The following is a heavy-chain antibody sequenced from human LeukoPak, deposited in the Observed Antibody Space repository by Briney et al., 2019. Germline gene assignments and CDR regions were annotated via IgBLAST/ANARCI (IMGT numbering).Heavy chain of an antibody. J-gene: IGHJ5*02. CDR3: ARSEYSKSIWFDP. V-gene: IGHV1-46*01. CDR2: INPSGGTT. Sequence: GASVKISCKASGFKFTNFYFHWVRQAPGHGLEWMGIINPSGGTTTYAQKFQGNITMTRDTSTSTVYMEMTSLTSEDTAVYYCARSEYSKSIWFDPWGQGTLVTVSS. CDR1: GFKFTNFY. D-gene: IGHD6-6*01.